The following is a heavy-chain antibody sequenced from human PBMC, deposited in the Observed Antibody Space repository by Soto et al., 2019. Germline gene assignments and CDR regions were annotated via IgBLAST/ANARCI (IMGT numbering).Heavy chain of an antibody. Sequence: SETLSLTCAVYGGSFSGYYWTWIRQPPGTGLEWIGEINHSGSTNYNPSLKNRVTISVDTSKNQFSLKLSSVTAADTAVYYCARALTTVTLFDPWGQGTLVTVSS. CDR3: ARALTTVTLFDP. J-gene: IGHJ5*02. CDR2: INHSGST. V-gene: IGHV4-34*01. D-gene: IGHD4-17*01. CDR1: GGSFSGYY.